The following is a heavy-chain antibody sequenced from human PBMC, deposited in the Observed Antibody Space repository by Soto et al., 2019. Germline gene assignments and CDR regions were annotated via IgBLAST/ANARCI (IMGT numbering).Heavy chain of an antibody. CDR3: ARSYSVVAAVGGPNYYYGMDV. D-gene: IGHD2-15*01. V-gene: IGHV3-30-3*01. J-gene: IGHJ6*02. CDR1: GFTFSSYA. CDR2: ISYDGSNK. Sequence: GGSLRLSCAASGFTFSSYAMHWVRQAPGKGLEWVAVISYDGSNKYYADSVKGRLTISRDNSKNTLYLQMNSLRAEDTAVYYCARSYSVVAAVGGPNYYYGMDVWGQGTTVTVS.